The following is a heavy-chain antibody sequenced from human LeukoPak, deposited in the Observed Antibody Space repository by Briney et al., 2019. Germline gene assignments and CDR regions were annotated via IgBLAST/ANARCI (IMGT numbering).Heavy chain of an antibody. CDR3: AKTVANSVGCAEH. Sequence: GGSLRLSCAASGFSFSGYGMHWVRQAPGKGLEWVAFIRYDGSNEYYADSVKGRFTISRDNSKNTLYLQMNSLRAEDTAIYYCAKTVANSVGCAEHWGQGTLVTVSS. D-gene: IGHD4-17*01. CDR2: IRYDGSNE. CDR1: GFSFSGYG. V-gene: IGHV3-30*02. J-gene: IGHJ4*02.